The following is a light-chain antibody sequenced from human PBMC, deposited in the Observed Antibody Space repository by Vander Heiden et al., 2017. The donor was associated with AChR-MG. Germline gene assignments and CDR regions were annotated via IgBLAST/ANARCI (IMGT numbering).Light chain of an antibody. J-gene: IGKJ2*01. V-gene: IGKV3-20*01. CDR2: DAS. Sequence: IVLTQPPGTLSLSPGDGPTHSCRASQGVGRIYLAWYQQKPGQPPRLLMYDASSRATGIPDRFSGSGSGTDFTLTISRLEPEDFAVYYCQQFETSPFTFGQGTKLE. CDR1: QGVGRIY. CDR3: QQFETSPFT.